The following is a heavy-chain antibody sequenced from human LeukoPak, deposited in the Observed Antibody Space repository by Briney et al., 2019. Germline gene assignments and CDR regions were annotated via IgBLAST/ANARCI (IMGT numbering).Heavy chain of an antibody. V-gene: IGHV4-39*07. CDR3: TRDPEHGTQAS. J-gene: IGHJ5*01. D-gene: IGHD6-13*01. Sequence: SETLSLTCTVSGSSFTDYYWGWIRQPPGKGLEWIGSIYYRGNTFYNPSLRNRVSISIDTSKGRFSLNLNSVTAADTAVYFCTRDPEHGTQASWGHGTLVTVS. CDR1: GSSFTDYY. CDR2: IYYRGNT.